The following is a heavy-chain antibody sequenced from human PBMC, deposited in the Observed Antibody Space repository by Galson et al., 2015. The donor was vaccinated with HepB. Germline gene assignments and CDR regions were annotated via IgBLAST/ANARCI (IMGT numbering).Heavy chain of an antibody. J-gene: IGHJ4*02. CDR1: GFTFSSYS. D-gene: IGHD2-2*01. V-gene: IGHV3-21*01. CDR2: ISSSSSYI. Sequence: SLRLSCAASGFTFSSYSMNWVRQAPGKGLEWVSSISSSSSYIYYADSVKGRFTISRDNAKNSLYLRMNSLRAEDTAVYYCARGGLGYCSSTSCYMFDYWGQGTLVTVSS. CDR3: ARGGLGYCSSTSCYMFDY.